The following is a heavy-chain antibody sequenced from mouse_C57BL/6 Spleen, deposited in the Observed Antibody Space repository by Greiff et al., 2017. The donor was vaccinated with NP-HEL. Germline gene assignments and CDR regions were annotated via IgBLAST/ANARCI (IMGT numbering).Heavy chain of an antibody. D-gene: IGHD2-1*01. V-gene: IGHV4-1*01. J-gene: IGHJ4*01. CDR2: INPDSSTI. CDR1: GIDFSRYW. Sequence: EVQLQQSGGGLVQPGGSLKLSCAASGIDFSRYWMSWVRRAPGKGLEWIGEINPDSSTINYAPSLKDKFIISRDNAKNTLYLQMSKVRSEDTALYYCARGDYGNYDAMDYWGQGTSVTVSS. CDR3: ARGDYGNYDAMDY.